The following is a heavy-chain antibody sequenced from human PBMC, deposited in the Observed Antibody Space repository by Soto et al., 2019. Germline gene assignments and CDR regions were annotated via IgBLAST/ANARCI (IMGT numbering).Heavy chain of an antibody. Sequence: ADTLSLTCAVYGGSFSGYYWSWIRQPPGKGLEWIGEINHSGSTNYNPSLKSRVTISVDTSKNQFSLKLSSVTAADTAVYYCARSGGSRFDFWGQGTLVTVSS. D-gene: IGHD1-26*01. CDR3: ARSGGSRFDF. CDR2: INHSGST. CDR1: GGSFSGYY. V-gene: IGHV4-34*01. J-gene: IGHJ4*02.